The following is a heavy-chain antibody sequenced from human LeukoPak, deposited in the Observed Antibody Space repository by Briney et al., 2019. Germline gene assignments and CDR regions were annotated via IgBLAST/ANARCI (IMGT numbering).Heavy chain of an antibody. CDR1: GFTFSSYE. CDR2: ISTSGSII. CDR3: ARSGNYFDD. J-gene: IGHJ4*02. V-gene: IGHV3-48*03. D-gene: IGHD3-3*01. Sequence: GSLRLSCAASGFTFSSYEMNWVRQAPGKGLEWVSYISTSGSIIHYADSVKGRFTISRDNAKNPLYLQMNSLRAEDTAVYYCARSGNYFDDWGQGTLVTVSS.